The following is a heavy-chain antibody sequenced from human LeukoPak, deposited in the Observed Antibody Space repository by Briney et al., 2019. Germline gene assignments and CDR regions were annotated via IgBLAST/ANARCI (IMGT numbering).Heavy chain of an antibody. D-gene: IGHD2-21*02. CDR2: IYTSGST. V-gene: IGHV4-61*02. CDR1: GGSVSSGSYY. Sequence: PSQTLSLTCTVSGGSVSSGSYYWSWIRQPAGKGLEWIGRIYTSGSTNYNPSLKSRVTISVDTSKNQFSLKLSSVTAADTAVYYCAGSIVVVTASGMDVWGQGTTVTVS. J-gene: IGHJ6*02. CDR3: AGSIVVVTASGMDV.